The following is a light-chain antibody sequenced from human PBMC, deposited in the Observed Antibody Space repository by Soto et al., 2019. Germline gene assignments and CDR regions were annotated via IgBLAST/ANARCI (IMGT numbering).Light chain of an antibody. J-gene: IGLJ3*02. CDR3: FSYSSDQIAM. CDR2: EVS. CDR1: SSDVGSYNL. V-gene: IGLV2-14*02. Sequence: QSALTQPASVSGSPGQSITISCIGTSSDVGSYNLVSWYQQHPGKAPKVLIYEVSERPSGVSDRFSGSKSGDTASLTISGLQPQDEADYFCFSYSSDQIAMFGGGTKLTVL.